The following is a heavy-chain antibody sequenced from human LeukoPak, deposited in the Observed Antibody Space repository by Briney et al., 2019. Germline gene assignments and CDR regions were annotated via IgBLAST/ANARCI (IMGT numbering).Heavy chain of an antibody. D-gene: IGHD3-22*01. CDR2: ISSSSSTI. CDR1: GFTFSSYS. CDR3: ARAPYYYDSSGYPY. V-gene: IGHV3-48*01. Sequence: GGSLRLSCAASGFTFSSYSMNWVRQAPGKGLEWVSYISSSSSTIYYADSVKGRFTISRDNAKYSLYLQMNSLRAEDTAVYYCARAPYYYDSSGYPYWGQGTLVTVSS. J-gene: IGHJ4*02.